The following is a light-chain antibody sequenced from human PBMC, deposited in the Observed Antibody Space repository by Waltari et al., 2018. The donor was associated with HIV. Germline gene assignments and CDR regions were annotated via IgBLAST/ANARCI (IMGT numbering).Light chain of an antibody. V-gene: IGKV3-20*01. Sequence: EIVLTQSPGTLSLSPGERATLSCRASQSVNRNYLAWFQQKPGQAPRLLIYSASNRATGIPDRFSASGSGTDFTLTISRLEPEDFVVYSCQQYGNSPPTFGGGSKVEIK. CDR3: QQYGNSPPT. CDR2: SAS. CDR1: QSVNRNY. J-gene: IGKJ4*01.